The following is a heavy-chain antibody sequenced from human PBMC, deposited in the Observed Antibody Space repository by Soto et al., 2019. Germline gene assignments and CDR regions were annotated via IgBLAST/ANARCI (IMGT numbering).Heavy chain of an antibody. CDR2: LTSGGGS. Sequence: EVQLLESGGGLVQPGGSLRLFCAASGFTFSNYAMTWVRQAPGKGLEWVSTLTSGGGSYYGDTVRGRFPISRDNSKSTLYLQMNSLRAEDTAVYYWARTDKFNSHSSGWANRFDYWGQGTLVTVSS. J-gene: IGHJ4*02. D-gene: IGHD6-19*01. CDR1: GFTFSNYA. CDR3: ARTDKFNSHSSGWANRFDY. V-gene: IGHV3-23*01.